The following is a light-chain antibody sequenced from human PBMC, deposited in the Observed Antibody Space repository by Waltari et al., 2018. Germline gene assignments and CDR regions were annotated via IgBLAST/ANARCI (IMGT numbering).Light chain of an antibody. CDR3: QQYYTTPPT. CDR2: AAS. Sequence: DIQMTQSPSSLSASVGDRVTITCRASQSIGTYLNWYQHKPGRAPELLIYAASTLQGGVPSRFSGSGSETHFTLAISSLQREDFATYYCQQYYTTPPTFGQGTRLEIK. CDR1: QSIGTY. J-gene: IGKJ5*01. V-gene: IGKV1-39*01.